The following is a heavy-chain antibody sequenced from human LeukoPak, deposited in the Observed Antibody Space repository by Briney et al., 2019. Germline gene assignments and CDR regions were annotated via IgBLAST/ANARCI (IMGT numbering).Heavy chain of an antibody. CDR3: ARGILRIVVVPAAPDY. Sequence: GGSLRLSCAASGFTFSSYAMHWVRQAPGKGLEWVAAISYDGSDKYYADSVKGRFTISRDNSKNTLYLQMNSLRAEDTAVYYCARGILRIVVVPAAPDYWGQGTLVTVSS. CDR2: ISYDGSDK. D-gene: IGHD2-2*01. J-gene: IGHJ4*02. V-gene: IGHV3-30-3*01. CDR1: GFTFSSYA.